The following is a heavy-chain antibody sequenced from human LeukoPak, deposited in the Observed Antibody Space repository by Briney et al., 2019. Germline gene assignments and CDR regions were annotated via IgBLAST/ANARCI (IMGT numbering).Heavy chain of an antibody. D-gene: IGHD4-17*01. J-gene: IGHJ4*02. V-gene: IGHV1-8*01. CDR1: GYTFTNYD. Sequence: GASVKVSCKASGYTFTNYDINWVRQATGQGLEWMGWMNPNSGNTGYAQKFQGRVTMTRDTSTSTVYMELSSLRSEDTAVYYCARADYGDYPWDYWGQGTLVTVSS. CDR2: MNPNSGNT. CDR3: ARADYGDYPWDY.